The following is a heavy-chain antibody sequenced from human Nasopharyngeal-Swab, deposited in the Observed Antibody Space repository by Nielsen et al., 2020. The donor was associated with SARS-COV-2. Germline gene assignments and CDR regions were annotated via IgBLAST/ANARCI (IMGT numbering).Heavy chain of an antibody. V-gene: IGHV1-2*02. Sequence: ASVKVSCKASGYTFTGNHIHWVRQAPGQGLEWMGWIGANSGDTNYAQKFQGRVTMTRDTSISIAYMELSSLNSDDTAVYYCARGATGFDFWGQGTMVTVSS. CDR2: IGANSGDT. CDR3: ARGATGFDF. D-gene: IGHD1-26*01. CDR1: GYTFTGNH. J-gene: IGHJ3*01.